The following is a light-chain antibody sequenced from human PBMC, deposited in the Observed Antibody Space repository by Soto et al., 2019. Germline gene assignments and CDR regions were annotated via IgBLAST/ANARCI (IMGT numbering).Light chain of an antibody. Sequence: DIQMTQSPSTLSASVGDRVTITCRASQSITTWLAWYQQKPGTAVKVLIYDASTLGSGVPSRFSGSGSGTEFTLPIRSLQPEDFATYHCQQYHAFPWTFGQGTKVQVK. CDR3: QQYHAFPWT. V-gene: IGKV1-5*01. CDR1: QSITTW. J-gene: IGKJ1*01. CDR2: DAS.